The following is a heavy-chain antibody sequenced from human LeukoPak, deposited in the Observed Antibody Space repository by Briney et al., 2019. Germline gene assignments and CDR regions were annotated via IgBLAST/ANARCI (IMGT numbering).Heavy chain of an antibody. J-gene: IGHJ6*03. CDR2: INRVGSNT. D-gene: IGHD4-11*01. Sequence: PGGSLRLSCAASGFTLSSYWMHWVRRVPGTGLVWVSSINRVGSNTNYADSVKGRFTISRDNAKNTVYLQINSLRAEDTAVYYCARGRATTVSFYYYYYMDVWGKGTRVSVS. CDR3: ARGRATTVSFYYYYYMDV. V-gene: IGHV3-74*01. CDR1: GFTLSSYW.